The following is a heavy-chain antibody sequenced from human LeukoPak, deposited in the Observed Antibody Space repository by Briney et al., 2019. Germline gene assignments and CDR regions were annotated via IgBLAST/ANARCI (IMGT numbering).Heavy chain of an antibody. CDR2: IKSKTDGGTT. J-gene: IGHJ4*02. Sequence: PGGSLRLSCAASGFTFSNAWMSWVRQAPGKGLEWVGRIKSKTDGGTTDYAAPAKGRFTISRDDSKNTLYLQMNSLKTEDTAVYYCTTLLPFVGVTATDYWGQGTLVTVSS. CDR3: TTLLPFVGVTATDY. CDR1: GFTFSNAW. D-gene: IGHD2-21*02. V-gene: IGHV3-15*01.